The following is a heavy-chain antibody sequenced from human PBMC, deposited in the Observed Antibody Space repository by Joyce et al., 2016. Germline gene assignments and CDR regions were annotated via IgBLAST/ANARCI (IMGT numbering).Heavy chain of an antibody. CDR2: INHSGST. V-gene: IGHV4-34*01. CDR1: GGSFIGYY. CDR3: ARGPRSNWGLVWFDP. Sequence: QVQLQQWGAGLLKPSETLSLTCAGYGGSFIGYYWSWIRQPPGKGLGWIGEINHSGSTNYTPARKSRVTISVDTSKNQFSLNLSSVTAADTAVYYCARGPRSNWGLVWFDPWGQGTLVTVSS. J-gene: IGHJ5*02. D-gene: IGHD7-27*01.